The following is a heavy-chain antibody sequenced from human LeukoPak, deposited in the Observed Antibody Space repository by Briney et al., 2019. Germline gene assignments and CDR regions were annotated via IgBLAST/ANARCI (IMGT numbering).Heavy chain of an antibody. Sequence: SETLSLTCTVSGGSISSYYWSWIRQPPGKGLEWIGYIYYSGSTNYNPSLTSRVTISVDTSKNQFSLKLSSVTAADTAVYYCASGAGIGDYWGQGTLVTVSS. J-gene: IGHJ4*02. CDR1: GGSISSYY. D-gene: IGHD6-19*01. CDR2: IYYSGST. V-gene: IGHV4-59*01. CDR3: ASGAGIGDY.